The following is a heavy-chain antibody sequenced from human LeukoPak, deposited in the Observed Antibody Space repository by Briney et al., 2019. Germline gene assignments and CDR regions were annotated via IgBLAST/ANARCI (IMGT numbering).Heavy chain of an antibody. V-gene: IGHV1-69*04. CDR1: GGTFSSYA. Sequence: GASVKVSCKASGGTFSSYAISWVRQAPGQGLEWMGRIIPILGIANYAQKFQGRVTITADKSTSTAYIELSSLRSEDTAVYYCASVGYCSGGSCYSFNYYYYGMDVWGQGTTVTVSS. CDR3: ASVGYCSGGSCYSFNYYYYGMDV. J-gene: IGHJ6*02. D-gene: IGHD2-15*01. CDR2: IIPILGIA.